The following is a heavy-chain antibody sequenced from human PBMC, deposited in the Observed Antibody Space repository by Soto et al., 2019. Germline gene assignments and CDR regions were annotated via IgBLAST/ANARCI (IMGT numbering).Heavy chain of an antibody. CDR1: GLTFGDYA. V-gene: IGHV3-49*04. D-gene: IGHD3-16*01. CDR3: TRASSLDFDF. J-gene: IGHJ4*02. Sequence: GGSLRLSCTTSGLTFGDYALSWVRQAPGPGLEWVGFIRRNAYGGTTDYAASVKGRYTISRDDSKSIAYLQMNSLRTEDTALYYCTRASSLDFDFWGQGTLVTVSS. CDR2: IRRNAYGGTT.